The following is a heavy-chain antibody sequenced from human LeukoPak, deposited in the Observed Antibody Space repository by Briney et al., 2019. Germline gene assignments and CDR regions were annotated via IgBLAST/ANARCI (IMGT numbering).Heavy chain of an antibody. CDR2: ISSSGSTI. Sequence: GGSLRLSCAASGFTFSDYYMSWIRQAPGKGLEWVSYISSSGSTIYYADSVKGRFTISRDNSKNTLYLQMNSLRAEDTAVYYCTSNRGSGWNDYFDYWGQGTLVTVSS. J-gene: IGHJ4*02. D-gene: IGHD6-19*01. CDR1: GFTFSDYY. V-gene: IGHV3-11*01. CDR3: TSNRGSGWNDYFDY.